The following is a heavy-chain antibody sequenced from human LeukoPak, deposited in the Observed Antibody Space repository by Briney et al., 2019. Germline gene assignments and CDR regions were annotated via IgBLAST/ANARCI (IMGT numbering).Heavy chain of an antibody. V-gene: IGHV3-30*18. Sequence: GRSLRLSCAASGFTFSSYGMHWVRQAPGKGLEWVAVISYDGSNKYYADSVKGRFTISRDNSKNTLYLQMNSLRAEDTAVYYCAKDRAGYYYYGIDVWGQGTTVTVSS. CDR1: GFTFSSYG. J-gene: IGHJ6*02. CDR3: AKDRAGYYYYGIDV. D-gene: IGHD6-13*01. CDR2: ISYDGSNK.